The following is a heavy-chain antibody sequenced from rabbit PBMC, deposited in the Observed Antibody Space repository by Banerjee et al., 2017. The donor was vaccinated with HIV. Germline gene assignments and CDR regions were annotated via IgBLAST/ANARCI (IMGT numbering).Heavy chain of an antibody. V-gene: IGHV1S45*01. CDR2: INSSSGNT. CDR1: GFSFNSNA. J-gene: IGHJ4*01. CDR3: ARDLAGVIGWNFNL. Sequence: QEQLEESGGDLVQPEGSLTLTCTASGFSFNSNAMCWVRQAPGKGLEWIACINSSSGNTCYARWAKGRFTISKTSSTTVTLQMTSLTAADTATYFCARDLAGVIGWNFNLWGPGTLVTVS. D-gene: IGHD4-1*01.